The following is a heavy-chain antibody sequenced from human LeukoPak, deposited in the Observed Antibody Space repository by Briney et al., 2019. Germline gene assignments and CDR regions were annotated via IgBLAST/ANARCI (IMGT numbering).Heavy chain of an antibody. J-gene: IGHJ4*02. CDR2: FYSGGDR. CDR1: GFTVSTNY. D-gene: IGHD2/OR15-2a*01. CDR3: ARVSNSIPDY. V-gene: IGHV3-53*01. Sequence: GGSLRLSCAASGFTVSTNYMSWVRQAPGKGLEWVSVFYSGGDRYYADSVKGRFTISRDNSKNTVYLQMNSLRAEDTAVYYCARVSNSIPDYWGQGTLVTVSS.